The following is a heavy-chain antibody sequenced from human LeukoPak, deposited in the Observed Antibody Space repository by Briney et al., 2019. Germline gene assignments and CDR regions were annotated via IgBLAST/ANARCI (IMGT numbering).Heavy chain of an antibody. CDR3: ARYVADCSGGSCYSWFDP. CDR2: MNPNSGNT. CDR1: GYTFTSYD. J-gene: IGHJ5*02. Sequence: ASVKVSCKASGYTFTSYDINWVRQATGQGLEWMGWMNPNSGNTGYAQKFQGRVTMTRNTSISTAYMELSSLRSEDTAVYYCARYVADCSGGSCYSWFDPWRQGTLVTVSS. D-gene: IGHD2-15*01. V-gene: IGHV1-8*01.